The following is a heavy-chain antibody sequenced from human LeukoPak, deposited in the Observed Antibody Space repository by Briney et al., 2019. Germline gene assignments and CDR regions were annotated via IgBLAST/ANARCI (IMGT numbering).Heavy chain of an antibody. V-gene: IGHV1-8*01. CDR3: ARNPPRTGDFNS. Sequence: ASVKASCKTSGYTFTNYDINWVRRATGQGLEWLGWMSPNNGDAGYAQKFQGRVTMTRDTSTNTAYMELSALTSEDTAVYYCARNPPRTGDFNSWGQGALVTVSS. J-gene: IGHJ4*02. D-gene: IGHD7-27*01. CDR1: GYTFTNYD. CDR2: MSPNNGDA.